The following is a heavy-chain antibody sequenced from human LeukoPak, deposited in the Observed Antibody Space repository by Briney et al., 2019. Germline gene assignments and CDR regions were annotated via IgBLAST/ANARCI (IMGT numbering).Heavy chain of an antibody. CDR3: AKLFEYSSSAPFDY. J-gene: IGHJ4*02. D-gene: IGHD6-6*01. V-gene: IGHV3-30*18. CDR1: GFTFSSYG. Sequence: GRSLRLPCAASGFTFSSYGMHWVRQAPGKGLEWVAVISYDGSNKYYADSVKGRFTISRDNSKNTLYLQMNSLRAEDTAVYYCAKLFEYSSSAPFDYWGQGTLVTVSS. CDR2: ISYDGSNK.